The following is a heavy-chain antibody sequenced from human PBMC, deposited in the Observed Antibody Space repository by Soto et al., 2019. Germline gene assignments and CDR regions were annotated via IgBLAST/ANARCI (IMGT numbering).Heavy chain of an antibody. Sequence: SETLSLTCAVYGGSFSGYYWSWIRQPPGKGLERIGEINHSGSTNYNPSLKSRVTISVDTSKNQFSLKLSSVTAADTAVYYCARGSRKVLWFGGYYYGMDVWGQGTTVTV. CDR3: ARGSRKVLWFGGYYYGMDV. CDR1: GGSFSGYY. CDR2: INHSGST. V-gene: IGHV4-34*01. D-gene: IGHD3-10*01. J-gene: IGHJ6*02.